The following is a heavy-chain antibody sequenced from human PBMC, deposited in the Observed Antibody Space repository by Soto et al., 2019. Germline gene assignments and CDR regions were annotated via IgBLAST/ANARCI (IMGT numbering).Heavy chain of an antibody. V-gene: IGHV5-51*01. D-gene: IGHD2-2*01. J-gene: IGHJ6*02. CDR3: AGSIPQVVPAAIPDYYGMDV. CDR1: GYSFTSYW. CDR2: IYPGDSDT. Sequence: PGESLKISCKGSGYSFTSYWIGWVRQMPGEGLEWMGIIYPGDSDTRYSPSFQGQVTISADKSISTAYLRWSSLKASDTAMYYCAGSIPQVVPAAIPDYYGMDVWGQGTTVTVSS.